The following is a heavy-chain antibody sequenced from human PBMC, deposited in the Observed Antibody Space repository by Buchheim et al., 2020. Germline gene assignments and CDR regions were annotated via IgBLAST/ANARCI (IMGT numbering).Heavy chain of an antibody. J-gene: IGHJ6*02. CDR1: GGTFSSYA. CDR3: ARDLNYYGSGSYYPGYYYYGMDV. CDR2: IIPIFGTA. D-gene: IGHD3-10*01. V-gene: IGHV1-69*06. Sequence: QVQLVQSGAEVKKPGSSVKVSCKASGGTFSSYAISWVRQAPGQGLEWMGGIIPIFGTANYAQKFQGRVTITADKSMSTAYMELSSLRSEDTAVYYCARDLNYYGSGSYYPGYYYYGMDVWGQGTT.